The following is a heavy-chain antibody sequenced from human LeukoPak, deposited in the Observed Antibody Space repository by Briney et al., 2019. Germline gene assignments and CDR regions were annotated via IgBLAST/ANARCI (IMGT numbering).Heavy chain of an antibody. CDR3: ARRWGRGAFDI. CDR1: GGTFSSSSYY. Sequence: SCKASGGTFSSSSYYWGWIRQPPGKGLEWIGSIYYSGSTYYNPSLKSRVTISVDTSKNQFSLKLSSVTAADTAVYYCARRWGRGAFDIWGQGTMVTVSS. V-gene: IGHV4-39*01. J-gene: IGHJ3*02. CDR2: IYYSGST. D-gene: IGHD3-10*01.